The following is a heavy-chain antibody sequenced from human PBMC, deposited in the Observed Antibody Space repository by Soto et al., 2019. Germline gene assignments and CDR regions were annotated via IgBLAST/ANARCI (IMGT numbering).Heavy chain of an antibody. CDR3: ARGRPYGMDV. CDR2: IDSDGSST. J-gene: IGHJ6*02. Sequence: GGSLRLSCAASGFTFSSYAMHWVRQAPGKGLVWVSRIDSDGSSTTYADSVKGRFTTSRDNAKNTLYLQMSSLGVEDTAVYYCARGRPYGMDVWGQGTTVTVSS. CDR1: GFTFSSYA. V-gene: IGHV3-74*01.